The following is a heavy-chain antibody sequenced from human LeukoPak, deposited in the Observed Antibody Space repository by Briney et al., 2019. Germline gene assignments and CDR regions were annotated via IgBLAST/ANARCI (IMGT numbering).Heavy chain of an antibody. CDR1: GFNFNNYG. V-gene: IGHV3-30*03. J-gene: IGHJ4*02. CDR3: ARAGYSTSYYRLDY. D-gene: IGHD6-13*01. CDR2: ISYDGSDK. Sequence: GGSLRLSCAASGFNFNNYGMHWVRQAPGKGLEWVAVISYDGSDKYYADSVEGRFTISRDDSKNTLSLQMITLRTEDTAVYFCARAGYSTSYYRLDYWDQGALVTVSS.